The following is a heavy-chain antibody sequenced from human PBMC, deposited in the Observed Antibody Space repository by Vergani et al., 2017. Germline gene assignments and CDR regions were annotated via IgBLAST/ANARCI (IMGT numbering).Heavy chain of an antibody. Sequence: QVQLLESGGGVVQPGESLRLSCAASGFTFSSYGMHWVRQAPGKGLEWVSFIRDDETTKNYADSVKGRFTISRDNSKNTLYLQMHRLRVQDTTVYYCAKGCFHWMVGATTGVVDYVDCWGQGSLGTVSS. D-gene: IGHD1-26*01. V-gene: IGHV3-30*02. CDR3: AKGCFHWMVGATTGVVDYVDC. CDR2: IRDDETTK. J-gene: IGHJ4*02. CDR1: GFTFSSYG.